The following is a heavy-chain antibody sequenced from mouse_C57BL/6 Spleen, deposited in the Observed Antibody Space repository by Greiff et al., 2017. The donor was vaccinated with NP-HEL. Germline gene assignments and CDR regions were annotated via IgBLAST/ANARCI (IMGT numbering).Heavy chain of an antibody. J-gene: IGHJ4*01. D-gene: IGHD2-10*01. V-gene: IGHV1-69*01. Sequence: QVQLQQPGAELVMPGASVKLSCKASGYTFTSYWMHWVKQRPGQGLEWIGEIDPSDSYTNYNQKFKGKSTLTVDKSSSTAYMQLSSLTSEDSAVYYCARSPYPGAMDYWGQGTSVTVSS. CDR3: ARSPYPGAMDY. CDR2: IDPSDSYT. CDR1: GYTFTSYW.